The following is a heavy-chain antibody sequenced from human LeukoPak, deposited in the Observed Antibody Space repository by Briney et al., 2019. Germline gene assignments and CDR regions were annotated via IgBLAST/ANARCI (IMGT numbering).Heavy chain of an antibody. CDR2: ISWNSGSI. CDR3: AKTMVRGVMAPFDY. D-gene: IGHD3-10*01. Sequence: GRSLTLSCAASGFTFDDYAMHWVRQAPGKGLEWVSGISWNSGSIGYADSVKGRFTIFRDNAKNSLYLQMNSLRAEDTALYYCAKTMVRGVMAPFDYWGQGTLVTVSS. CDR1: GFTFDDYA. V-gene: IGHV3-9*01. J-gene: IGHJ4*02.